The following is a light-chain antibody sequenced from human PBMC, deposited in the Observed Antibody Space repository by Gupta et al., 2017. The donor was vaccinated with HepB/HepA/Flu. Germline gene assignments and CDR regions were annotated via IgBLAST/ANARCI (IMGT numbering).Light chain of an antibody. J-gene: IGKJ1*01. CDR3: QQTDSTLRT. Sequence: QITHSPSSLSASLGDRVTITCRASQNIGNYLHWYQQKPGDSPNLLIYAASSLQTGVPSRFSGSGSGTDFTLTISRLQPEDFAIYYCQQTDSTLRTFGQGTKVDIK. CDR2: AAS. CDR1: QNIGNY. V-gene: IGKV1-39*01.